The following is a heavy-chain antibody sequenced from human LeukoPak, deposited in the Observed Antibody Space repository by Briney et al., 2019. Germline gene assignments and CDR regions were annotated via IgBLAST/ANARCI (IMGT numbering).Heavy chain of an antibody. Sequence: GESLKISCKGSGYSFTSYWIGWVRQMPGKGLEWMGIIYPDDSDTRYSPSFQGQVTISADRSINTTYLQWSSLKASDTAMYYCAGLYYDASGYPDYWGQGALVTVSS. CDR1: GYSFTSYW. D-gene: IGHD3-22*01. CDR3: AGLYYDASGYPDY. V-gene: IGHV5-51*01. J-gene: IGHJ4*02. CDR2: IYPDDSDT.